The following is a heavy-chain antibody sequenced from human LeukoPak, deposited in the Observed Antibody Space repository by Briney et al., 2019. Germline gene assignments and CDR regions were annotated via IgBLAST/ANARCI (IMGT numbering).Heavy chain of an antibody. D-gene: IGHD3-10*01. V-gene: IGHV3-74*01. CDR1: GFAFSEYW. CDR2: INDGGTYT. Sequence: GGSLRLACGGSGFAFSEYWMHWARQTPEKGLMWVSRINDGGTYTAYADSVKGRFAVSRDNAENTLYLQMDSLTVEDTGLYYCGREIKMMGFRAFDYWGQGTPVTVSS. J-gene: IGHJ4*02. CDR3: GREIKMMGFRAFDY.